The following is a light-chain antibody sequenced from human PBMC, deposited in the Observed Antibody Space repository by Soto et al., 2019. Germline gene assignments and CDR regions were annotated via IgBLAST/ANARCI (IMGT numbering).Light chain of an antibody. J-gene: IGLJ1*01. CDR1: SSDVGGYNF. V-gene: IGLV2-14*01. Sequence: QSVLTRPASVSGSPGQSITISCTGTSSDVGGYNFVSWYQQHPGKAPKLLIYDVSDRPSGVSNRFSGSKSGNTASLTISGLQAEDEADYYCSSYTISSTYVFGTGTKVTVL. CDR2: DVS. CDR3: SSYTISSTYV.